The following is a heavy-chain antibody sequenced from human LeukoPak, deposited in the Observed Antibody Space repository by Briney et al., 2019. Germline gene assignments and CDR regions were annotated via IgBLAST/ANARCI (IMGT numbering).Heavy chain of an antibody. J-gene: IGHJ5*02. D-gene: IGHD6-13*01. CDR1: GDSVSSNSAA. Sequence: SQTLSLTCAISGDSVSSNSAAWNWIRQSPSRGLEWLGRTYYRSKWYNDYAVSVESRITINPDTSKNQFSLQLNSVTPEDTAVYYRAREEAAAVVNWFDPWGQGTLVTVSS. V-gene: IGHV6-1*01. CDR3: AREEAAAVVNWFDP. CDR2: TYYRSKWYN.